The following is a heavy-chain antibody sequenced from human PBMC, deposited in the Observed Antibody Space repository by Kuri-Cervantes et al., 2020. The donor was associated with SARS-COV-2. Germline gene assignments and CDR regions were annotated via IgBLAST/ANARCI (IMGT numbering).Heavy chain of an antibody. CDR2: ISYDGTNK. Sequence: SCAASEFTFRNYAMHWVRQAPGKGLEWVAVISYDGTNKYYADFVKGRFTISRDNSNNTLYLQMNSLRVEDTAVYYCARVPYYYDGSGCFYFDYWGQGTLVTVSS. CDR3: ARVPYYYDGSGCFYFDY. J-gene: IGHJ4*02. D-gene: IGHD3-22*01. CDR1: EFTFRNYA. V-gene: IGHV3-30-3*01.